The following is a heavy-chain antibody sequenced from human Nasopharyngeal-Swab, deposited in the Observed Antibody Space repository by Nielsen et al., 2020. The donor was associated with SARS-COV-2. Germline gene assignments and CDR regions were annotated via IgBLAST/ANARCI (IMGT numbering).Heavy chain of an antibody. V-gene: IGHV6-1*01. D-gene: IGHD3-9*01. CDR3: ARGFLQTGFDY. CDR1: GDSVSSNNVG. Sequence: SETLSLTCAISGDSVSSNNVGWNWIRQATSRGLEWLGSTYYGSKWYNHYAPSVKSRVTIKPDTSKNQFSLQMDSVTPADSAVYYCARGFLQTGFDYWGQGTLVTVSS. CDR2: TYYGSKWYN. J-gene: IGHJ4*02.